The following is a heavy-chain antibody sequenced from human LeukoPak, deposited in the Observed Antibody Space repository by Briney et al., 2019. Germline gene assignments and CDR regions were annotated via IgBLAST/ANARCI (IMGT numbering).Heavy chain of an antibody. CDR3: ATRGSDTVTAFDY. V-gene: IGHV3-33*01. D-gene: IGHD4-17*01. CDR2: IWCDGSNK. J-gene: IGHJ4*02. CDR1: GFTFSSYG. Sequence: PGGSLRLSCAASGFTFSSYGMHWVRQAPGKGLEWVAVIWCDGSNKYYADSVKGRFTISRDNSKNTLYLQMNSLRAEDTAVCYCATRGSDTVTAFDYWGQGTLVTVSS.